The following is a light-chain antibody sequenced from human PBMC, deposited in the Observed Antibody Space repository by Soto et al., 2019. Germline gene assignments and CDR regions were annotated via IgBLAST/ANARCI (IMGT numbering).Light chain of an antibody. J-gene: IGLJ2*01. Sequence: QSVLTQPPSVSGSPGQSVTISCAGSSSDVGTYNRVSWYQQPPGTAPKLIIYEVSHRPSGVPDRFSGSRSANTASLTISGLQAEDEADYYCSLYITGSTIFGGGTKLTVL. V-gene: IGLV2-18*01. CDR2: EVS. CDR1: SSDVGTYNR. CDR3: SLYITGSTI.